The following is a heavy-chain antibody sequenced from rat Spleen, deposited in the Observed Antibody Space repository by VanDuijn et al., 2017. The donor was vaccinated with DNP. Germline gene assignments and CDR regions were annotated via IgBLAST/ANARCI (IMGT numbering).Heavy chain of an antibody. CDR1: GFTFSDYY. CDR2: ISYHGGST. J-gene: IGHJ2*01. V-gene: IGHV5-22*01. CDR3: ARATGFDY. D-gene: IGHD4-2*01. Sequence: EVQLVESGGGLVQPGRSLKLSCAASGFTFSDYYMAWVRQAPTEGLECVAYISYHGGSTYYGDSVKGRFTISRDNAKTTLYLQMNSLRSEDMATYYCARATGFDYWGQGVMVTVSS.